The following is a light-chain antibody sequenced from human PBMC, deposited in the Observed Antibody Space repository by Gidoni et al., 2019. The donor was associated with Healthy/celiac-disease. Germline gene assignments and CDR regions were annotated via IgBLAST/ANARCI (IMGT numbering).Light chain of an antibody. V-gene: IGLV2-23*02. CDR3: CSYAGSSTFVV. Sequence: QSALTQPASVSGSPGQPITISCTGTSSDVGIYNLVSWDQQHPGKAPKLMIYEVSKRPSGVSNRFSGSKSGNTASLTISGLQAEDDADYYCCSYAGSSTFVVFGGGTKLTVL. J-gene: IGLJ2*01. CDR2: EVS. CDR1: SSDVGIYNL.